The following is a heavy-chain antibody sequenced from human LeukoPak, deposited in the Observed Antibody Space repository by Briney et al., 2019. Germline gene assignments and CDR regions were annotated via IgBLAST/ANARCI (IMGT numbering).Heavy chain of an antibody. D-gene: IGHD4/OR15-4a*01. CDR2: INPSGGST. V-gene: IGHV1-46*01. J-gene: IGHJ4*02. CDR3: ARDAKYLDY. Sequence: ASVKVSCKASGYTFTSYYMHWVRQAPGQGLEWMGIINPSGGSTSYAQKFQGRVTMTRDMSTSTAYMELRSLRSDDTAVYYCARDAKYLDYWGQGTLVTVSS. CDR1: GYTFTSYY.